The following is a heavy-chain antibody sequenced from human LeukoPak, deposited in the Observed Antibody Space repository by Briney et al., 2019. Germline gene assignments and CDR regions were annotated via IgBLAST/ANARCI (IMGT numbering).Heavy chain of an antibody. J-gene: IGHJ4*02. V-gene: IGHV3-48*03. CDR2: ISSSGSTI. CDR1: GFTFSSYE. Sequence: GGSLRLSCAASGFTFSSYEMNWVRQAPGKGLEWVSYISSSGSTIYYADSVKGRFTISRDNAKNSLYLQMNSLRAEDTAVYYCARSAWDYYDSSGWFYWGQGTLVTVSS. D-gene: IGHD3-22*01. CDR3: ARSAWDYYDSSGWFY.